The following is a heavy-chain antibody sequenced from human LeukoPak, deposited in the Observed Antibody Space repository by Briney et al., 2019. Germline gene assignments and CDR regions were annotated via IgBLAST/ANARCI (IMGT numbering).Heavy chain of an antibody. D-gene: IGHD3-3*01. CDR1: GFTFSSYE. Sequence: GGSLRLSCAASGFTFSSYEMNWVRQAPGKGLEWVSYISSSGSTIYYADSVKGRFTISRDNAKNSLYLQMNSLRAEDTAVYYCASYYDFWSGYYTYYFDYWGQGTLVTVSS. CDR3: ASYYDFWSGYYTYYFDY. V-gene: IGHV3-48*03. CDR2: ISSSGSTI. J-gene: IGHJ4*02.